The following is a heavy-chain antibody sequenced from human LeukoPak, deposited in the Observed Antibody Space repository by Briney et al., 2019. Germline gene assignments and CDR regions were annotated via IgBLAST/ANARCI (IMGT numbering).Heavy chain of an antibody. D-gene: IGHD3/OR15-3a*01. J-gene: IGHJ4*02. Sequence: ESGPTLVNPTQTLTLTCTFSGFSLSTSGVGVGWVRQPPGKALEWLALIFWNDDEFYSPSLKTRPTITKDTSKNQVVLTMINVDPVDTATYHCAHSMIYVAPRVFDYWGPGTLVTVSS. CDR1: GFSLSTSGVG. CDR3: AHSMIYVAPRVFDY. CDR2: IFWNDDE. V-gene: IGHV2-5*01.